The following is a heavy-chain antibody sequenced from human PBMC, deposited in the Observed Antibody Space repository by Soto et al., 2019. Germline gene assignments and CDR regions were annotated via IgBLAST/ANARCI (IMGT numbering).Heavy chain of an antibody. CDR3: ATCYGSGTDCQEDYLAF. D-gene: IGHD3-10*01. CDR1: GFTFTNAW. J-gene: IGHJ4*02. CDR2: VKRETNGGTT. V-gene: IGHV3-15*01. Sequence: PGGSLRLSCAASGFTFTNAWMSWVRQAPGKGLEWVGRVKRETNGGTTDYAAPVKDRFNISRDDSKNTLYLQMNNLKTEDTAVYYCATCYGSGTDCQEDYLAFWGQGTPVTVSS.